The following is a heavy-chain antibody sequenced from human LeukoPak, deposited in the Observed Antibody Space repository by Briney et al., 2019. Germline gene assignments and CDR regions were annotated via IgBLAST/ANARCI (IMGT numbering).Heavy chain of an antibody. Sequence: PGGSLRLSCAASGFTFDAYAMHWVRQAPGKGLEWVSLISWDGGSTYYADSVKGRFTISRDNSKNSLYLQMNSLRAEDTALYYCAKDISQRCSGGSCYSDVVFQHWGQGTLVTVSS. CDR2: ISWDGGST. CDR3: AKDISQRCSGGSCYSDVVFQH. D-gene: IGHD2-15*01. CDR1: GFTFDAYA. J-gene: IGHJ1*01. V-gene: IGHV3-43D*04.